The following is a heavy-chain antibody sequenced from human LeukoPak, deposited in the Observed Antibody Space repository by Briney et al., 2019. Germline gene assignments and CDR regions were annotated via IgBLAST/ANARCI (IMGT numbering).Heavy chain of an antibody. CDR1: GFTFRSYW. CDR2: IKQDGSEK. V-gene: IGHV3-7*01. D-gene: IGHD3-16*01. Sequence: GGSLRLSCAASGFTFRSYWMSWVRQAPGKGLEWVANIKQDGSEKYYVDSVKGRFTISRDNAKNSLYLQMNSLRAEDTAVYYCARDFGGVNDYWGQGTLVTVSS. CDR3: ARDFGGVNDY. J-gene: IGHJ4*02.